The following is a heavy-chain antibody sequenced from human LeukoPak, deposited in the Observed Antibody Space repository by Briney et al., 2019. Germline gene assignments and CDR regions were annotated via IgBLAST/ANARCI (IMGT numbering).Heavy chain of an antibody. CDR2: VYDNDIS. V-gene: IGHV4-59*01. D-gene: IGHD5-12*01. CDR3: ARGLVLATDDAFDI. Sequence: SVTLSLTCSVSGASIRSYFWSWIRHSPGKGLEWIGYVYDNDISNFNPSLESRVTILVDRSKSQFSLKLRSVTAADTAVYYCARGLVLATDDAFDIWGPGTMVTVSS. J-gene: IGHJ3*02. CDR1: GASIRSYF.